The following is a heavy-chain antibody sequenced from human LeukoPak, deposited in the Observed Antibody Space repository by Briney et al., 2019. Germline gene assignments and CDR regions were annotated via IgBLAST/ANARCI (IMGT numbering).Heavy chain of an antibody. CDR2: INPNSGGT. J-gene: IGHJ4*02. D-gene: IGHD1-26*01. Sequence: ASVKVSCKASGYTFTGYYMHWVRQAPGQGLEWMGWINPNSGGTNYAQKFQGRVTMTRDTSISTAYMELSRLRSDDTAVYYCARGRGRWVLLLDFDYWGQGTLATVSS. CDR1: GYTFTGYY. V-gene: IGHV1-2*02. CDR3: ARGRGRWVLLLDFDY.